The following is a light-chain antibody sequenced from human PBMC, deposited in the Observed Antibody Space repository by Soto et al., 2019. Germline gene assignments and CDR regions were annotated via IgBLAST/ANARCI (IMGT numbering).Light chain of an antibody. J-gene: IGLJ1*01. CDR1: SSDVGGYSF. V-gene: IGLV2-8*01. CDR3: SSYAGANFYV. CDR2: DVT. Sequence: QSVLTQPPSASGSPGQSVTISCTGTSSDVGGYSFVSWYQHHAGKAPKLIIYDVTKRPSGVSDRFSGSQFGNTAFLTVSGLQAEDEADYFCSSYAGANFYVFGTGTKLTVL.